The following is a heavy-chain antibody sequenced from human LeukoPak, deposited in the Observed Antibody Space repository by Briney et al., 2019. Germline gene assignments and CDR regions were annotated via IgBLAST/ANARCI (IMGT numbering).Heavy chain of an antibody. V-gene: IGHV3-23*01. CDR2: ISGSGGST. CDR3: AKVDYGDYGVY. CDR1: GFTFSSYA. Sequence: GGSLRLSCAASGFTFSSYAMSWVRQAPGKGLEWVSAISGSGGSTYYADSVKGRFTISRDNSKNTLYLQMNSLRAEDTAVYYYAKVDYGDYGVYWGQGTLVTVSS. J-gene: IGHJ4*02. D-gene: IGHD4-17*01.